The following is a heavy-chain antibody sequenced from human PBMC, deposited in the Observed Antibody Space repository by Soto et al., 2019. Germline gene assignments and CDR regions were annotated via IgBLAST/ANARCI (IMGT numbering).Heavy chain of an antibody. CDR1: GGSSSAYY. J-gene: IGHJ6*02. V-gene: IGHV4-34*02. CDR3: ARQKNSWFYGMDV. Sequence: QVQIEQWGAGLLKPSETLSLTCAVYGGSSSAYYWSWIRQPPGKGLEWIGQISHSGATDYNPSHKSRDSNSGDTSKNQFSLILTSVTAADTAVYYCARQKNSWFYGMDVWGQGTTVTVSS. CDR2: ISHSGAT. D-gene: IGHD3-10*01.